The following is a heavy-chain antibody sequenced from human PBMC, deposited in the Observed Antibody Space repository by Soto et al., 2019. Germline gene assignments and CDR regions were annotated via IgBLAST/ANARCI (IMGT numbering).Heavy chain of an antibody. V-gene: IGHV4-34*01. D-gene: IGHD6-13*01. CDR3: ARGSPWSGSSWYRTSGSWFDP. Sequence: SETLSLTCAVYGGSFSGYYWSWIRQPPGKGLEWIGEINHSGSTNYNPSLKSRVTISVDTSKNQFSLKLSSVTAADTAVYYCARGSPWSGSSWYRTSGSWFDPWGQGTLVTVSS. J-gene: IGHJ5*02. CDR1: GGSFSGYY. CDR2: INHSGST.